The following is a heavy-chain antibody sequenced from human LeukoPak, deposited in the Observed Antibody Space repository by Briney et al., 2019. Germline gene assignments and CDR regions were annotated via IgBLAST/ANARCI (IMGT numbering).Heavy chain of an antibody. D-gene: IGHD2-2*01. CDR1: GYTFIGYF. CDR2: INPNSGGT. Sequence: ASVNVSCKASGYTFIGYFMNWMRQAPGQGLEWMGRINPNSGGTYYAQKFQGRVTMTRDTSISTAYMELSRLRSDDTGVYYCARDHEDCSSSSCYDWGQGTLVTVSS. J-gene: IGHJ4*02. CDR3: ARDHEDCSSSSCYD. V-gene: IGHV1-2*05.